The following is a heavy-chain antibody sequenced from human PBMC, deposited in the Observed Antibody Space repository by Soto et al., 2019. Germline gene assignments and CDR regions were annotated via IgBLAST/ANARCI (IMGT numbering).Heavy chain of an antibody. CDR3: VRTFKKQWDAFDI. J-gene: IGHJ3*02. D-gene: IGHD6-19*01. CDR2: ISGVRANI. Sequence: GGSLRLSCAGSGFSFSDYYMNWIRQPPGKGLEWVSYISGVRANINYAHSVRGRFTISRDHADNSLYLQMNDLRADDTAIYYCVRTFKKQWDAFDIWGPGTMVTVSS. CDR1: GFSFSDYY. V-gene: IGHV3-11*01.